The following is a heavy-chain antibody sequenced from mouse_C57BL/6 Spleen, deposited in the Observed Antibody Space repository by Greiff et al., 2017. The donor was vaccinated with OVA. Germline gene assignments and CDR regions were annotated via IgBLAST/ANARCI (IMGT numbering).Heavy chain of an antibody. CDR1: GFTFSDAW. Sequence: EVKLVESGGGLVQPGGSMKLSCAASGFTFSDAWMDWVRQSPEKGLEWVAEIRNTANNHATYYAESVKGRFTISRADPKSSVYLQMNSVRADDTGIYYCTRRGYDSYWYFDVWGTGTTVTVSS. CDR3: TRRGYDSYWYFDV. V-gene: IGHV6-6*01. D-gene: IGHD2-4*01. J-gene: IGHJ1*03. CDR2: IRNTANNHAT.